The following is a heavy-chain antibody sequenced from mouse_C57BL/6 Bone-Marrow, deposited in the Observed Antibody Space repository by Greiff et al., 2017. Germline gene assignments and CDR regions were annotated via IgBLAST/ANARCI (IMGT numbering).Heavy chain of an antibody. Sequence: QVQLQQSGPELVKPGASVKISCKASGYSFTSYYIHWVKQRPGQGLEWIGWIYPGSGNTKYNEKFKGKATLTADTSSSTAYMQLSSLTSEDSAVYYCARRGYGSRRWYFDVWGTGTTVTVSS. V-gene: IGHV1-66*01. J-gene: IGHJ1*03. D-gene: IGHD1-1*01. CDR3: ARRGYGSRRWYFDV. CDR1: GYSFTSYY. CDR2: IYPGSGNT.